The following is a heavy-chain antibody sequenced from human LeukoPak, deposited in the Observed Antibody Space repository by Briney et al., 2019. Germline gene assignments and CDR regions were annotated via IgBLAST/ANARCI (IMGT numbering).Heavy chain of an antibody. CDR2: IYHSGST. CDR1: GGSISSSGYS. CDR3: ARGTHPNYCSGGSCFNWFDP. D-gene: IGHD2-15*01. Sequence: PSETLSLTCAVSGGSISSSGYSWSWIRQPPGKGLEWIGYIYHSGSTYYNPSLKSRVTISVDRSKNQFSLKLSSVTAADTAVYYCARGTHPNYCSGGSCFNWFDPWGQGTLVTVSS. V-gene: IGHV4-30-2*01. J-gene: IGHJ5*02.